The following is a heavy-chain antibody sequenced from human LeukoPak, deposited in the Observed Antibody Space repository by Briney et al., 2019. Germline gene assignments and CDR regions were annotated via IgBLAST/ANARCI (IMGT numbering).Heavy chain of an antibody. J-gene: IGHJ3*02. CDR1: GFIFSKYW. CDR2: IKRDGSVI. V-gene: IGHV3-7*01. Sequence: PGGSLRLSCAASGFIFSKYWMTWVRQAPGKGLEWVANIKRDGSVIHYVDSVKGRFTISRDNAKNSLYLQMDSLRDEDTAVYYCARVGSPGADAFDIWGQGTMVTVSS. CDR3: ARVGSPGADAFDI. D-gene: IGHD3-10*01.